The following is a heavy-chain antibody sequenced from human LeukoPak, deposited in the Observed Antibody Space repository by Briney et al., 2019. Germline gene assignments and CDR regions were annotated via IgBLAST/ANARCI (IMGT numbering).Heavy chain of an antibody. CDR3: ATSHDSAGND. J-gene: IGHJ4*02. D-gene: IGHD2-15*01. V-gene: IGHV3-7*01. CDR1: GFAFSDFW. Sequence: RTGGSLRLSCAASGFAFSDFWMSWVRQAPGKGLEWVANIRHDGNANNYVPSVRGRFTISRDNAKNSLYLQMNSLTVEDTAVYYCATSHDSAGNDWGQGTLVTVSS. CDR2: IRHDGNAN.